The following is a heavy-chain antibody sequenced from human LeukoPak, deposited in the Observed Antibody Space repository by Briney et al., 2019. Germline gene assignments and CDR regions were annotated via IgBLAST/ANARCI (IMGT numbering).Heavy chain of an antibody. V-gene: IGHV3-33*01. CDR1: GFTFNTYG. J-gene: IGHJ4*02. Sequence: GGSLRLSCAASGFTFNTYGMQWVRQAPGKGLEWVAIIWYDGSNKYYADSVKGRFTISRDNSKNTLYLQMNSLSAEDTAVYYCARARGSSWYHDYWGQGTPVTVSS. CDR2: IWYDGSNK. D-gene: IGHD6-13*01. CDR3: ARARGSSWYHDY.